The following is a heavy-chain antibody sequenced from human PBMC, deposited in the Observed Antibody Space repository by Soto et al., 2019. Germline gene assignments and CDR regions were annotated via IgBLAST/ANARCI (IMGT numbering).Heavy chain of an antibody. CDR3: ARDDSPSWYSVTDYSYGMEV. CDR1: GGTFSSYA. J-gene: IGHJ6*01. V-gene: IGHV1-69*06. CDR2: IIPIFGTA. Sequence: SVKVSCKASGGTFSSYAISWVRQAPGQGLEWMGGIIPIFGTANYAQKFQGRVTITADKSTSTAYMELSSLRSEDTAVYYCARDDSPSWYSVTDYSYGMEVWGQGTTVTLSS. D-gene: IGHD6-13*01.